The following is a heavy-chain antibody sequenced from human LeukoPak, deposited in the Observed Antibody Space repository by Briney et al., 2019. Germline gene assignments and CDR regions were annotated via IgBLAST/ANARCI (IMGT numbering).Heavy chain of an antibody. CDR1: GFTFNAFG. V-gene: IGHV3-7*03. Sequence: GGSLRLSCAASGFTFNAFGMNWVRQAPGKGLEWVANIKQDGSEKYYADSVKGRFTISRDNAKNSLYLQMNSLRAEDTAVYYCARPWVGATNDAFDIWGQGTMVTVSS. D-gene: IGHD1-26*01. J-gene: IGHJ3*02. CDR3: ARPWVGATNDAFDI. CDR2: IKQDGSEK.